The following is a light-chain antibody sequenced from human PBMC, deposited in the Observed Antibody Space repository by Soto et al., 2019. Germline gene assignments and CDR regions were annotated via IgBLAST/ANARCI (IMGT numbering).Light chain of an antibody. CDR1: QRVSSY. J-gene: IGKJ1*01. V-gene: IGKV1-39*01. CDR2: AVS. Sequence: DIQLIQSPSSLSASVGDRVTITCNTSQRVSSYLHWYQQKPGKAPKLLINAVSTLHSGVPSRFSGSGSETDFSLTISSLQPEDSGTYYCQQSYTTPSWTFGQGTKVEI. CDR3: QQSYTTPSWT.